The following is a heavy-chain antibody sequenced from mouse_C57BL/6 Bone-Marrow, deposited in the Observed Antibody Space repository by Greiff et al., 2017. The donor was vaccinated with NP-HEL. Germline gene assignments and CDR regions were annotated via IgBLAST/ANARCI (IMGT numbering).Heavy chain of an antibody. Sequence: EVQLQQSVAELVRPGASVKLSCTASGFNIKNTYMHWVKQRPEQGLEWIGRIDPANGNTKYAPKFQGKATITADTSSTTAYLQLSSLTSEDTAIYYCASWYYGNPYAMEYWGQVTSVTVSS. V-gene: IGHV14-3*01. J-gene: IGHJ4*01. D-gene: IGHD2-1*01. CDR2: IDPANGNT. CDR3: ASWYYGNPYAMEY. CDR1: GFNIKNTY.